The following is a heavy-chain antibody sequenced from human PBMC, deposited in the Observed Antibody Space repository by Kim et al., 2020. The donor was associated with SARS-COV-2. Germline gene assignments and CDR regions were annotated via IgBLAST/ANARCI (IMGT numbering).Heavy chain of an antibody. D-gene: IGHD6-6*01. CDR2: IWYDGSNK. CDR3: ARDSREYSSSLGIDY. Sequence: GGSLRLSCAASGFTFSSYGMHWVRQAPGKGLEWVAVIWYDGSNKYYADSVKGRFTISRDNSKNTLYLQMNSLRAEDTAVYYCARDSREYSSSLGIDYWGQGTLVTVSS. V-gene: IGHV3-33*01. CDR1: GFTFSSYG. J-gene: IGHJ4*02.